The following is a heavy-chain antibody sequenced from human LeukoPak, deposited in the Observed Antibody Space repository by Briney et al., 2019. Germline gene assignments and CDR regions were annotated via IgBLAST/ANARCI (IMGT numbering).Heavy chain of an antibody. V-gene: IGHV4-39*01. Sequence: AETLSLTCTVSGDAITGSSYYWGWVRQPPGKGVEWIVSMYYSGSTYSNPALKSRVTMSADTSKNQFSPKLSSVSAADTAVYYCARQYYDRTGYYYFDYWDQGTLVSVSS. CDR3: ARQYYDRTGYYYFDY. J-gene: IGHJ4*02. CDR1: GDAITGSSYY. D-gene: IGHD3-22*01. CDR2: MYYSGST.